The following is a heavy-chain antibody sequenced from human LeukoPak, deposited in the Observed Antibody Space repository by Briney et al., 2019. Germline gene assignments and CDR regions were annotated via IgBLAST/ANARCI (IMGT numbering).Heavy chain of an antibody. D-gene: IGHD2/OR15-2a*01. CDR3: ARDRGYCNGDNCYRFFDS. CDR1: GFTFNIYS. CDR2: IGHAGRII. J-gene: IGHJ4*02. V-gene: IGHV3-48*02. Sequence: GGSLRLSCAASGFTFNIYSMNWVRQAPGRGLEWVSYIGHAGRIIYYADSVKGRFTISRDNAKNSLSLQMDSVRDEDTAVYYCARDRGYCNGDNCYRFFDSWGQGTLVTVSS.